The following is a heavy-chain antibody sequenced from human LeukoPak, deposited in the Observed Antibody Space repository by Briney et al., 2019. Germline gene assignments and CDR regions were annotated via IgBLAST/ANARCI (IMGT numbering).Heavy chain of an antibody. V-gene: IGHV3-23*01. J-gene: IGHJ6*02. CDR3: ARDPSDLEYCSGGSCDPRDYYYYGMDV. Sequence: GGSLRLSCAASGFTFSSYAMSWVRQAPGKGLEWVSAISGSGGSTYYADSVKGRFTISRDNSKNTLYLQMNSLRAEDTAVYYCARDPSDLEYCSGGSCDPRDYYYYGMDVWGQGTTVTVSS. CDR1: GFTFSSYA. D-gene: IGHD2-15*01. CDR2: ISGSGGST.